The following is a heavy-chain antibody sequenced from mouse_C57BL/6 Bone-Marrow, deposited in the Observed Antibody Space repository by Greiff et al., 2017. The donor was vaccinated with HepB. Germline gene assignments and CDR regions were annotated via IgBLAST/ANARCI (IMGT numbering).Heavy chain of an antibody. CDR2: INPDSSTI. Sequence: PAPAVDFSRYWMSWVRRAPGKGLEWIGEINPDSSTINYAPSLKDKFIISRDNAKNTLYLQMSKVRSEDTALYYCARMSALGRFAYWGQGTLVTVSA. CDR3: ARMSALGRFAY. D-gene: IGHD4-1*01. V-gene: IGHV4-1*01. CDR1: AVDFSRYW. J-gene: IGHJ3*01.